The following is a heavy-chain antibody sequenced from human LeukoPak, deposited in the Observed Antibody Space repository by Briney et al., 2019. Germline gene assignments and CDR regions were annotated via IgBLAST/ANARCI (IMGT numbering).Heavy chain of an antibody. CDR3: ARGLSEYCSSTSCYTLNWFDS. CDR1: GGTFSSYT. CDR2: IIPILGIA. J-gene: IGHJ5*01. V-gene: IGHV1-69*02. Sequence: RASVKVSCRASGGTFSSYTISWVRQAPGQGLEWMGRIIPILGIANYAQKFQGRVTITADKSTSTAYMELSSLRSEDTAVYYCARGLSEYCSSTSCYTLNWFDSWGQGTLVTVSS. D-gene: IGHD2-2*02.